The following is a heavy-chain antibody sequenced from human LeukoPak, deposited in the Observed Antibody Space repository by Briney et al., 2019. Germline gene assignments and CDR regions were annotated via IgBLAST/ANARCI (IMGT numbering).Heavy chain of an antibody. Sequence: GGSLRLSCAASGFTFSSYAMSWVRQAPGKGLEWVANIKEDGSEKHYVDSVKGRFTVSRDNAKNSLYLRMSSLRDEDTAVYYCVRGGSYFDSWGQGTLVTVSS. J-gene: IGHJ4*02. CDR3: VRGGSYFDS. V-gene: IGHV3-7*04. CDR2: IKEDGSEK. CDR1: GFTFSSYA. D-gene: IGHD5-12*01.